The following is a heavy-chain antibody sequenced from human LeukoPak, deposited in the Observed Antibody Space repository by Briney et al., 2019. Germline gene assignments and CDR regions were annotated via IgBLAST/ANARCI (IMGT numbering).Heavy chain of an antibody. J-gene: IGHJ2*01. CDR2: VYSRGST. D-gene: IGHD2-2*01. V-gene: IGHV4-59*08. Sequence: SETLSLTCTVSGGSMSGHYWSWIRLPPGKGLEWIGHVYSRGSTNYNPPLKSQVTISVDTSKNQFSLKLSSVTAADTAVYYGARQRYCSSTSWRTDSYWYFDLWGRGTLVTVSS. CDR3: ARQRYCSSTSWRTDSYWYFDL. CDR1: GGSMSGHY.